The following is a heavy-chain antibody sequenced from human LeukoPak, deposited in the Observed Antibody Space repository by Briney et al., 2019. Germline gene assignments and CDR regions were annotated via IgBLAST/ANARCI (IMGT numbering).Heavy chain of an antibody. CDR3: ARHKSWWELHAFDI. J-gene: IGHJ3*02. Sequence: SETLSLTCTVSSGSISSSSSYWGWIRQPPGKGLEWIGSIFYRGSTYYNPSLNSRVTISIDTSKNQFSLKLSSVTAADTAVYYCARHKSWWELHAFDIWGQGTLVTVSS. CDR2: IFYRGST. CDR1: SGSISSSSSY. V-gene: IGHV4-39*01. D-gene: IGHD4-23*01.